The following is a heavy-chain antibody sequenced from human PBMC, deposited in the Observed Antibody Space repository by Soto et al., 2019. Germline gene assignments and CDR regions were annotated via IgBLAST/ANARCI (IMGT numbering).Heavy chain of an antibody. CDR2: ISAYNGNT. D-gene: IGHD3-10*01. Sequence: QVPLVQSGAEVKKPGASVKVSCKASGYTFTSYGISWVRQAPGQGLEWMGWISAYNGNTNYAQKLQGRVTMTTDTSTSTAYMDLRSLISDDTAVYYCARSYGSVSYYNPHFDYWGQGTLVTVSS. V-gene: IGHV1-18*01. CDR1: GYTFTSYG. CDR3: ARSYGSVSYYNPHFDY. J-gene: IGHJ4*02.